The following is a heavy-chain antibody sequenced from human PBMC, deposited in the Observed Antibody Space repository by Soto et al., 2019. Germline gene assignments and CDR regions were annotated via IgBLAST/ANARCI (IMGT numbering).Heavy chain of an antibody. CDR2: ISYDGRNE. CDR3: TKGVVREPAYFDS. V-gene: IGHV3-30*18. Sequence: VGSLRLSCAVSGFTFSAFPMFWVRQAPGKGLEWVAFISYDGRNEDYADSVKGRFTISRDNSKNTLYLQMNRLSSEDTAVYYCTKGVVREPAYFDSWGQGTLVTVSS. J-gene: IGHJ4*02. CDR1: GFTFSAFP. D-gene: IGHD3-10*01.